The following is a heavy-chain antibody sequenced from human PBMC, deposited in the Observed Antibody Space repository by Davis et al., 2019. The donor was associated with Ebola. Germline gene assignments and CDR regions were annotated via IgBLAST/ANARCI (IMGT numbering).Heavy chain of an antibody. CDR2: IKQDGSEK. V-gene: IGHV3-7*01. D-gene: IGHD3-10*01. J-gene: IGHJ6*02. CDR3: ARRDYYGSGSYYKGGMDV. Sequence: GGSLRLSCAASGFTFSSYELNWVRQAPGKGLEWVANIKQDGSEKYYVDSVKGRFTISRDNAKNSLYLQMNSLRAEDTAVYYCARRDYYGSGSYYKGGMDVWGQGTTVTVSS. CDR1: GFTFSSYE.